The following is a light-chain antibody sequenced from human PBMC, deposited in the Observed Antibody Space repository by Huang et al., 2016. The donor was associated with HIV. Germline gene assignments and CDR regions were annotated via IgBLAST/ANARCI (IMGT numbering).Light chain of an antibody. CDR1: QNILYSSNNKNY. CDR2: WAS. J-gene: IGKJ4*01. CDR3: QQYYSLPLT. Sequence: DIVMTQSPDSLAVSLGERATINCKSSQNILYSSNNKNYLAWYQQKPGQPPRLLIYWASTRESGVPDRFSGSDSGTEFTLTISNLQTEDVAIYYCQQYYSLPLTFGGGTKVEIK. V-gene: IGKV4-1*01.